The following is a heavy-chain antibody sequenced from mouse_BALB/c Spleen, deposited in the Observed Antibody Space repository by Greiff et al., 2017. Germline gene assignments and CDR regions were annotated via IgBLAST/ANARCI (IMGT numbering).Heavy chain of an antibody. J-gene: IGHJ4*01. D-gene: IGHD2-4*01. CDR2: ISYSGST. V-gene: IGHV3-8*02. CDR1: GDSITSGY. CDR3: ARPPMISTSYYAMDY. Sequence: VQLKESGPRLVKPSQTLSLTCSVTGDSITSGYWNWIRKFPGNKLEYMGYISYSGSTYYNPSLKSRISITRDTSKNQYYLQLNSVTTEDTATYYCARPPMISTSYYAMDYWGQGTSVTVSS.